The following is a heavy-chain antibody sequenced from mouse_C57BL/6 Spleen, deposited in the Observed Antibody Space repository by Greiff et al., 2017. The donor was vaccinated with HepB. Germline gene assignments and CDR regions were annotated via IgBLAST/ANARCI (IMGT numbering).Heavy chain of an antibody. J-gene: IGHJ2*01. V-gene: IGHV5-17*01. CDR2: ISSGSSTI. Sequence: EVNVVESGGGLVKPGGSLKLSCAASGFTFSDYGMHWVRQAPEMGLEWVAYISSGSSTIYYADTVKGRFTISRDNAKNTLFLQMTSLRSEDTAMYYYARGERGYFDYWGQGTTLTVSS. CDR1: GFTFSDYG. CDR3: ARGERGYFDY.